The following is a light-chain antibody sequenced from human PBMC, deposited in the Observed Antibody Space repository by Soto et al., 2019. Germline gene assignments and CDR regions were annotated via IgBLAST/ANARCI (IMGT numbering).Light chain of an antibody. Sequence: DIQMTQSLSTLSASVGDRVTITCRASQSISSWLAWYQQKPGKAPKLLIYDASSLESGVPSRFSGSGSGTEFTLTINSLQPDDFATYYCQQYNSYPWTFGQGTKVDI. CDR1: QSISSW. CDR2: DAS. CDR3: QQYNSYPWT. V-gene: IGKV1-5*01. J-gene: IGKJ1*01.